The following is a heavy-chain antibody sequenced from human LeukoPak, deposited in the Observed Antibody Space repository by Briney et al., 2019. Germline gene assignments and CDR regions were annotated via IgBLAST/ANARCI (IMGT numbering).Heavy chain of an antibody. Sequence: SVKVSCKASGGTFSSYAVSWVRQAPGQGLEWMGRIIPILGIANYAQKFQGRVTITADKSTSTAYMELSSLRSEDTAVYYCARDHPQAHGDVYWGQGTLVTVSS. CDR2: IIPILGIA. J-gene: IGHJ4*02. D-gene: IGHD3-3*01. CDR3: ARDHPQAHGDVY. CDR1: GGTFSSYA. V-gene: IGHV1-69*04.